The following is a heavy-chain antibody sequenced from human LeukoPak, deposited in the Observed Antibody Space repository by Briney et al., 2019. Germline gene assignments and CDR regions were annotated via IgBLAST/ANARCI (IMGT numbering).Heavy chain of an antibody. CDR2: INPNSGNT. CDR1: GYTFTGYY. J-gene: IGHJ4*02. CDR3: ARGRIKLERPFDY. D-gene: IGHD1-1*01. V-gene: IGHV1-8*02. Sequence: ASVKVSCKASGYTFTGYYMHWVRQAPGQGLEWMGWINPNSGNTGYAQKFQGRVTMTRNTSISTAYMELSSLRSEDTAVYYCARGRIKLERPFDYWGQGTLVTVSS.